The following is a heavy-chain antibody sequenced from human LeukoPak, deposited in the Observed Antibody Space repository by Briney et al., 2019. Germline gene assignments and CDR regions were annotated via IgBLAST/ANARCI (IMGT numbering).Heavy chain of an antibody. CDR3: ARDSGTRVGPTLWTFDY. J-gene: IGHJ4*02. CDR2: MSAYNGNT. V-gene: IGHV1-18*01. D-gene: IGHD3/OR15-3a*01. Sequence: ASVKVSCKASGYTFTSYGISWVRQAPGQGLEWVGWMSAYNGNTNYAQKLQDRVTMTTDTSTSTAYMELRSLRSDDTAVYYCARDSGTRVGPTLWTFDYWGQGTLVAVSS. CDR1: GYTFTSYG.